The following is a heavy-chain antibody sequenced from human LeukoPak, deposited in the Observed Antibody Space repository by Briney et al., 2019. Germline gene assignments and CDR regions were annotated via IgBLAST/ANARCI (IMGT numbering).Heavy chain of an antibody. Sequence: GASVKVSCKASGYTFTSYDIKWVRQATGQGLEWMGWMNPNSGNTGYAQKFQGRVTITRNTSISTAYMELSSLRSEDTAVYYCARVTMIKRGAFDIWGQGTMVTVSS. CDR3: ARVTMIKRGAFDI. D-gene: IGHD3-22*01. CDR1: GYTFTSYD. CDR2: MNPNSGNT. J-gene: IGHJ3*02. V-gene: IGHV1-8*03.